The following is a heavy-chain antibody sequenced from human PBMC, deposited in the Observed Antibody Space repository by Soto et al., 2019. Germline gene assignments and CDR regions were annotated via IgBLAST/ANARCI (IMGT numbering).Heavy chain of an antibody. CDR2: MNPNSGNT. Sequence: GASVKVSCKASGYTFTSYDINWVRQATGQGLEWMGWMNPNSGNTGYAQKFQGRVTMTRNTSISTAYMELSSLRSEDTAVYYCARGSGLELRIRELFYGFDIWGQGTMVTVPS. J-gene: IGHJ3*02. CDR1: GYTFTSYD. D-gene: IGHD1-7*01. V-gene: IGHV1-8*01. CDR3: ARGSGLELRIRELFYGFDI.